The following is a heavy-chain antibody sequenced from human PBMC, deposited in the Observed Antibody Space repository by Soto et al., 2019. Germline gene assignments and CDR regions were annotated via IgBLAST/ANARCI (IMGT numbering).Heavy chain of an antibody. CDR2: MSYDGTNI. V-gene: IGHV3-30-3*01. CDR3: ARDRYSSGWGDAFDI. Sequence: GGSLRLSCAASGFTFSSYAMHWVRQVPGKGLEWVAVMSYDGTNIYYGDSVRGRFTISRDDSKNTLYLQMNSLRPEDTAVYYCARDRYSSGWGDAFDIWGQGTMVTVSS. D-gene: IGHD6-19*01. J-gene: IGHJ3*02. CDR1: GFTFSSYA.